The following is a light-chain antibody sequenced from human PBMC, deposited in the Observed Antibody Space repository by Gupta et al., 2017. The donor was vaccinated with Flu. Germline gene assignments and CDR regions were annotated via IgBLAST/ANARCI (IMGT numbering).Light chain of an antibody. CDR2: YAT. CDR3: ASWDDSLHGWV. V-gene: IGLV1-36*01. CDR1: SANIGINA. Sequence: RVTIPCSGSSANIGINAINWYQQLPGKPPKLLIYYATLVSSGVSDRFSDSKSGTSASLAISGLQAQDEADYYCASWDDSLHGWVFGGGTKLTV. J-gene: IGLJ3*02.